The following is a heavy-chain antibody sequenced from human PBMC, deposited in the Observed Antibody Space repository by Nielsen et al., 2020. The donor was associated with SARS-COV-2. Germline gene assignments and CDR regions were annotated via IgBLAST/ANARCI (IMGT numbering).Heavy chain of an antibody. Sequence: SETLSLTCTVSGGSISSGGYYWSWIRPHPGKGLEWIGYIYYSGSTYYNPSLKSRVTISVDTSKNQFSLKLSSVTAADTAVYYCARAQTSRITIFGVVGAFDIWGQGTMVTVSS. V-gene: IGHV4-31*03. CDR1: GGSISSGGYY. CDR3: ARAQTSRITIFGVVGAFDI. D-gene: IGHD3-3*01. J-gene: IGHJ3*02. CDR2: IYYSGST.